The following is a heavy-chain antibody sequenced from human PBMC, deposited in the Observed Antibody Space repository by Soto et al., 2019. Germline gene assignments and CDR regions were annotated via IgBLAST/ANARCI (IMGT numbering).Heavy chain of an antibody. CDR3: ARSPGTRYYYYYMDV. CDR1: GYSFTSYW. J-gene: IGHJ6*03. CDR2: IYPGDSDT. Sequence: GESLKISCKGSGYSFTSYWIGWVRQMPGKGLEWMGIIYPGDSDTRYSPSFQGQVTISADKSISTAYLQWSSLKASDTAMYYCARSPGTRYYYYYMDVWGTGTTVTVSS. D-gene: IGHD6-13*01. V-gene: IGHV5-51*01.